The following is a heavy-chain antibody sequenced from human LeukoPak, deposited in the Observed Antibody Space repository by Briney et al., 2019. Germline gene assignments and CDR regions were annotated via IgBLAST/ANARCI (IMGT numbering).Heavy chain of an antibody. D-gene: IGHD1-14*01. V-gene: IGHV3-7*01. Sequence: GGSLRLSCAAPGFTFSSSWMSWVRQAPGKGLEWVANIKQDGSEKYYVDSVKGRFTISRDNAKNSLYMQMNSRRAEGTAVYYCARGRTETDYWGQGTLVTVSS. CDR1: GFTFSSSW. J-gene: IGHJ4*02. CDR3: ARGRTETDY. CDR2: IKQDGSEK.